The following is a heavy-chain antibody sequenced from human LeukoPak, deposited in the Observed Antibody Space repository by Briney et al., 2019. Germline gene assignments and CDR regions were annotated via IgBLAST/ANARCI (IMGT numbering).Heavy chain of an antibody. CDR1: GFTFRSYA. V-gene: IGHV3-23*01. Sequence: PGGSLRLSCAASGFTFRSYAMNWVRQAPGKGLEWVSVISGSGTTTDYADSVKGRFTISRDNSKNTLYLQMNSLRAEDTAIYYCAKAPHPVVSAAYFDYWGQGTLVTVSS. CDR2: ISGSGTTT. D-gene: IGHD2-2*01. CDR3: AKAPHPVVSAAYFDY. J-gene: IGHJ4*02.